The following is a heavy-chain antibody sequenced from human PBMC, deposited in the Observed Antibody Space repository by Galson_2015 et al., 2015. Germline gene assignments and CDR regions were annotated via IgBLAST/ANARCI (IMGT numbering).Heavy chain of an antibody. CDR2: TYYRPKWYI. CDR3: ARDPGYSLDY. V-gene: IGHV6-1*01. D-gene: IGHD5-18*01. Sequence: CAISGDSVSNNSPAWNWIRQSPSRGLEWLGRTYYRPKWYIDYAESVKSRITINRDTSKNQFSLQLNSVTPDDTGVYYCARDPGYSLDYWGQGTQVTVSS. CDR1: GDSVSNNSPA. J-gene: IGHJ4*02.